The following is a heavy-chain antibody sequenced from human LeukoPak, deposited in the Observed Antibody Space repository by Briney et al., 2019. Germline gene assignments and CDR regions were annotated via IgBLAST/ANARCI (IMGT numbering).Heavy chain of an antibody. J-gene: IGHJ4*02. CDR3: ACGSSGTHHEGY. CDR2: ISESGDIT. D-gene: IGHD2-21*01. V-gene: IGHV3-23*01. Sequence: GGSLRLSCAASGFTFSNHAMSWVRQAPGKGLEWVSTISESGDITYYADSVKGQFTISRDNFKNTLYLQMDSLTAEDTAVFYCACGSSGTHHEGYWGQGTLVTVSS. CDR1: GFTFSNHA.